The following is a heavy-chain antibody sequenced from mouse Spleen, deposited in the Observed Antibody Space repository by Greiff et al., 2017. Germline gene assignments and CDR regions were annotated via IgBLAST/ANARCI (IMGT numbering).Heavy chain of an antibody. V-gene: IGHV1-42*01. J-gene: IGHJ3*01. D-gene: IGHD4-1*01. CDR3: AREGPGTTFAY. CDR2: INPSTGGT. Sequence: VQLQQSGPELVKPGASVKISCKASGYSFTGYYMNWVKQSPEKSLEWIGEINPSTGGTTYNQKFKAKATLAVDKSSSTAYMQLKSLTSEDSAVYYCAREGPGTTFAYWGQGTLVTVSA. CDR1: GYSFTGYY.